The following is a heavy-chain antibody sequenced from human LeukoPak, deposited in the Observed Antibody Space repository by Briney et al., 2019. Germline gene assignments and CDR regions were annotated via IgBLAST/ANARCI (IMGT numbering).Heavy chain of an antibody. V-gene: IGHV4-59*01. CDR2: IYYSGST. CDR3: ARVGDYYYGMDV. Sequence: SETLSLTCTVSGGSISSYYWSWIRQPPGKGLEWIGYIYYSGSTNYNPSLKSRVTISVDTSKNQFSRKLSAVTAADTAVYYCARVGDYYYGMDVWGQGTTVTVSS. CDR1: GGSISSYY. J-gene: IGHJ6*02.